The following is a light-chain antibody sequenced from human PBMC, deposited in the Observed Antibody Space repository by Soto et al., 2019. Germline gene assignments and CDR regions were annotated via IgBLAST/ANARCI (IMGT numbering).Light chain of an antibody. J-gene: IGKJ4*01. CDR2: DAS. CDR3: QQFNSYPLT. CDR1: QGISSA. V-gene: IGKV1-13*02. Sequence: IPFSSAPAPPSSPVRDKVTITFPASQGISSALAWYQQKPGKAPKLLIYDASSLESGVPSRFSGSGSGTDFTLTISSLQPEDFATYYCQQFNSYPLTFGGGTKVDIK.